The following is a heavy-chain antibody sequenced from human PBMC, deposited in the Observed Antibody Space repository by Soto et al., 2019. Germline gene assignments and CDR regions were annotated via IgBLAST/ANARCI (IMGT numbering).Heavy chain of an antibody. Sequence: GASVKVSCKASGYTFTSHGISWVRQAPGQGLEWMGWISAYNGNTNYAQKLQGRVTMTTDTSTSTAYMELRSLRSDDTAVYYCARVLYSGSNFYACFDYWGQGTLVTVSS. CDR1: GYTFTSHG. D-gene: IGHD1-26*01. J-gene: IGHJ4*02. V-gene: IGHV1-18*01. CDR2: ISAYNGNT. CDR3: ARVLYSGSNFYACFDY.